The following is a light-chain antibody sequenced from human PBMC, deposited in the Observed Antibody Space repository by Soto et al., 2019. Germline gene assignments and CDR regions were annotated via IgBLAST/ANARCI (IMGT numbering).Light chain of an antibody. Sequence: QSALTQPASVSGSPGQSITISCTGTSSDVGGHNFVSWYQHHPGKAPKLMIYEVTNRPSGVSDRFSGSKSGNTASLTISGLHAEDEADYYCNSYTSTFTWVFGGGTKLTVL. J-gene: IGLJ2*01. CDR2: EVT. CDR1: SSDVGGHNF. V-gene: IGLV2-14*01. CDR3: NSYTSTFTWV.